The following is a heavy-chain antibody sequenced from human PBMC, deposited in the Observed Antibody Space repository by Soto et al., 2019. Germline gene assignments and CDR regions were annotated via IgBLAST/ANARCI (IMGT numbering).Heavy chain of an antibody. D-gene: IGHD3-22*01. V-gene: IGHV3-23*01. CDR2: ISGSGGST. Sequence: GGSLRLSCAASGFTFSSYAMSWVRQAPGKGLEWVSAISGSGGSTYYADSVKGRFTISRDNSKNTLYLQMNSLRAEDTAVYYCAASGDDSSGYYPFDYWGQGTLVTVSS. CDR3: AASGDDSSGYYPFDY. J-gene: IGHJ4*02. CDR1: GFTFSSYA.